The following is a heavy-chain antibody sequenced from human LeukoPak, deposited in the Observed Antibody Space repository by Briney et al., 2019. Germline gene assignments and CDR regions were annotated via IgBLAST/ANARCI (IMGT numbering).Heavy chain of an antibody. CDR1: GVSFSGYY. Sequence: KPSETLSLTCAVYGVSFSGYYWGWIRQPPGKGLEWIGTIYYSGSTYYNPSLKSRVTISVDTSKNQFSLKLSSVTAADTAVYYCASTFYDSSGYYLDHWGQGTLVTVSS. J-gene: IGHJ4*02. CDR3: ASTFYDSSGYYLDH. D-gene: IGHD3-22*01. CDR2: IYYSGST. V-gene: IGHV4-34*01.